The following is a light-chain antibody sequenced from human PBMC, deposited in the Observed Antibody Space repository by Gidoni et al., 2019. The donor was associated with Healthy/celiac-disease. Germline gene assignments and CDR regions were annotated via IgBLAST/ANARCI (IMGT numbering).Light chain of an antibody. CDR3: QQANSFPIT. J-gene: IGKJ5*01. Sequence: SQVTQSPSSVSASVGDRVTITCRASQCISSWLAGYQQKPGQAQKLLIYAASSLQSGVPSRFSGSGSGTDFTLPISSLQPEDFATYYCQQANSFPITFGQGTRLEIK. V-gene: IGKV1D-12*01. CDR1: QCISSW. CDR2: AAS.